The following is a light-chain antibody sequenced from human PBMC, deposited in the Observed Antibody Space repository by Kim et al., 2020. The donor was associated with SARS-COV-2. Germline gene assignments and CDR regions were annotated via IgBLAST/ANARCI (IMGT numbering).Light chain of an antibody. V-gene: IGLV3-21*04. CDR2: YDS. CDR3: QVWDSSSDHPV. Sequence: PGNTARITCGGNIIGSKSVHWYQQKPGQAPVLVIYYDSDRPSGIPERFSGSNSGNTATLTISRVEAGDEADYYCQVWDSSSDHPVFGGGTQLTVL. CDR1: IIGSKS. J-gene: IGLJ7*01.